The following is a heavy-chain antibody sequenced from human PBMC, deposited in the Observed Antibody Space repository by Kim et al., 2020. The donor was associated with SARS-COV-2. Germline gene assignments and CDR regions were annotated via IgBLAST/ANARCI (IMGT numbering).Heavy chain of an antibody. CDR1: GGTFSSYA. CDR2: IIPIFGTA. D-gene: IGHD6-19*01. J-gene: IGHJ5*02. CDR3: ARVGEAGSSGWYVSWFDP. V-gene: IGHV1-69*13. Sequence: SVKVSCKASGGTFSSYAISWVRQAPGQGLEWMGGIIPIFGTANYAQKFQGRVTITADESTSTAYMELSSLRSEDTAVYYCARVGEAGSSGWYVSWFDPWGQGTLVTVSS.